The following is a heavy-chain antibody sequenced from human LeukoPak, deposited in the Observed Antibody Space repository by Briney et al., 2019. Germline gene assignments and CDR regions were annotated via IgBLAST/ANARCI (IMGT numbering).Heavy chain of an antibody. D-gene: IGHD5-12*01. CDR1: GGSISSGDYY. CDR2: IYYSGTT. Sequence: SETLSLTCTVSGGSISSGDYYWGWIRQHPGKGLEWIGYIYYSGTTYYNPSLRSRVTISVGTSKNQFSLKLNSVTAADTAVYYCARDRYGGYDFDYWGQGTLVTVSS. J-gene: IGHJ4*02. V-gene: IGHV4-31*03. CDR3: ARDRYGGYDFDY.